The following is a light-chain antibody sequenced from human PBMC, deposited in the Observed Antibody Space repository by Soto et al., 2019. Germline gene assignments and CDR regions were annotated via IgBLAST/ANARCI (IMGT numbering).Light chain of an antibody. V-gene: IGKV3-15*01. CDR3: QQYNNCPYT. CDR2: GAS. J-gene: IGKJ2*01. Sequence: EIVMTQSPATLSVSPGERATLSCRASQSVSSNLAWYQQKPGQAPRLLIYGASTRATGIPARFSGSGSGTEFTLTISLLASEDFAVYFCQQYNNCPYTFGQGTKLEIK. CDR1: QSVSSN.